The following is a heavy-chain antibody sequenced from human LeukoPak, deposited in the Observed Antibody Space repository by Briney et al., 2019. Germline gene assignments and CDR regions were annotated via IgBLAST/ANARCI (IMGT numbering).Heavy chain of an antibody. D-gene: IGHD1-26*01. J-gene: IGHJ6*02. CDR1: GGSTSSSSYY. Sequence: SETLSLTCTVSGGSTSSSSYYWGWIRQPPGKGLEWIGSIYYSGSTYYNPSLKSRVTISVDTSKNQFSLKLSSVTAADTAVYYCARAPLGGNGMDVWGQGTTVTVSS. CDR3: ARAPLGGNGMDV. CDR2: IYYSGST. V-gene: IGHV4-39*07.